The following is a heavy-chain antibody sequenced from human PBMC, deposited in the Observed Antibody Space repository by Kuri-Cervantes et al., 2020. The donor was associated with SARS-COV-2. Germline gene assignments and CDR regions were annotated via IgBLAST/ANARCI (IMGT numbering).Heavy chain of an antibody. CDR1: GGTISSYA. V-gene: IGHV1-69*10. J-gene: IGHJ4*02. D-gene: IGHD6-19*01. CDR2: IIPILGTT. CDR3: ARDHHGIAVAGADF. Sequence: SVKVSCKASGGTISSYAISWVRQASGQGLEWMGGIIPILGTTNYAQKFQGRVTITADTSTSTAYMELRSLSSDDTAVYYCARDHHGIAVAGADFWGQGTLVTVLL.